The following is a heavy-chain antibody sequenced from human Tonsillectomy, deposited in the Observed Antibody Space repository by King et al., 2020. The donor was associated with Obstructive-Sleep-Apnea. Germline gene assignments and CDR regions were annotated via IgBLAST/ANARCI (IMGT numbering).Heavy chain of an antibody. J-gene: IGHJ4*02. CDR1: GGSISCYY. D-gene: IGHD6-13*01. V-gene: IGHV4-59*01. CDR2: IYYSGNT. CDR3: AQTFMGAAAGQFDY. Sequence: QLQESGPGLVKPSETLSLTCTVSGGSISCYYWSWIRQPPGKGLEWIGYIYYSGNTNYNPSLKSRVTIAGDTSKNQFSLKLRSVTAADTAVYYCAQTFMGAAAGQFDYWGQGTLVTVSS.